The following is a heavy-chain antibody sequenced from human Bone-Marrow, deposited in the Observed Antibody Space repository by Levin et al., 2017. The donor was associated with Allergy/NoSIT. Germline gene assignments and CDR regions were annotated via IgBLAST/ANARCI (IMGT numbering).Heavy chain of an antibody. CDR3: ARKRLTDATYFGALDI. Sequence: SGPTLVKPTQTLTLTCTFSGFSLTPTGMCVHWLRQSPGRAPEWLASIDWDDDKYYSASLKTRLTISRDTSVNQVVLTMTNMAPADTAAYYCARKRLTDATYFGALDIWGQGTMVTVSS. J-gene: IGHJ3*02. D-gene: IGHD2/OR15-2a*01. CDR2: IDWDDDK. CDR1: GFSLTPTGMC. V-gene: IGHV2-70*13.